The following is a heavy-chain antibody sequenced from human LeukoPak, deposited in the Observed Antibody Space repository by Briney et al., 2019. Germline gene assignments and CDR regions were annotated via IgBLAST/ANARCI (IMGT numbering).Heavy chain of an antibody. D-gene: IGHD2-2*01. CDR3: ARLGYCSSTSCYALNNYYYMDV. Sequence: SETLSLTCTVSGVSFSSSPYFWGWIRQPPGKGLEWIGEINHSGSTNYNPSLKSRVTISVDTSKNQFSLKLSSVTAADTAVYYCARLGYCSSTSCYALNNYYYMDVWGKGTTVTISS. J-gene: IGHJ6*03. CDR1: GVSFSSSPYF. CDR2: INHSGST. V-gene: IGHV4-39*07.